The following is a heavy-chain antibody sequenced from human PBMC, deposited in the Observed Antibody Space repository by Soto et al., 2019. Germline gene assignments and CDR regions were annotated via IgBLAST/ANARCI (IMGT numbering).Heavy chain of an antibody. D-gene: IGHD1-26*01. CDR3: ARWEQPLFDY. V-gene: IGHV3-30-3*01. Sequence: QVKLVESGGGVVQPGRSLRLSCAASGFNVSAYTMHWVRQAPGKGLEWVAVISSDGNHKYYTDSVKGRFTISRDTSQNTLYLQMNSLRAEDTAVYYCARWEQPLFDYWGQGTLVTVSS. J-gene: IGHJ4*02. CDR2: ISSDGNHK. CDR1: GFNVSAYT.